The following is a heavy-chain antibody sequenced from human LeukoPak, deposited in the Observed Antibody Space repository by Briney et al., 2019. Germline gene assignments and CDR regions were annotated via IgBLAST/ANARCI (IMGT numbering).Heavy chain of an antibody. CDR3: ATKQWLAPPPDS. Sequence: GGSLRLSCAASGFTFSKYWMLWVRQAPGKGLESVSRINTDGTVTTYADSVKGRSTVSRDNADNTMFLQMNSVRDEDPAVYYCATKQWLAPPPDSWGQGTPVTVSS. CDR1: GFTFSKYW. J-gene: IGHJ4*02. D-gene: IGHD6-19*01. CDR2: INTDGTVT. V-gene: IGHV3-74*01.